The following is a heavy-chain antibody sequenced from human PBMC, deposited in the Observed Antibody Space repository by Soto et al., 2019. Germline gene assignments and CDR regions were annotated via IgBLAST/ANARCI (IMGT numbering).Heavy chain of an antibody. J-gene: IGHJ4*02. D-gene: IGHD1-26*01. CDR1: GGSINSNDYY. CDR3: GKVLVGVTGHTDSGS. V-gene: IGHV4-39*01. CDR2: IDYNGVT. Sequence: SETLSLTCSVSGGSINSNDYYWGWIRQPPGKGLEWIGNIDYNGVTSYNPSLKSRVTVSKDTSKNHFSLKLTSVTAADTALYYCGKVLVGVTGHTDSGSWGQGTLVTVSS.